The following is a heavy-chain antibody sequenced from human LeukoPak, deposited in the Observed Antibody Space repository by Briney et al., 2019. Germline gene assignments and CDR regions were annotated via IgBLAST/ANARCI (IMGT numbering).Heavy chain of an antibody. CDR1: GISVSRNY. Sequence: GGSLRLSCAASGISVSRNYMSWVRQAPGKGLQWVSVIYVDGSTYYADSVKGRITISRDNSRNTLYLQMNSLRAEDTAVYYCARDLATRQRTGLYDSWGQGALVTVSS. CDR3: ARDLATRQRTGLYDS. D-gene: IGHD3-16*02. CDR2: IYVDGST. V-gene: IGHV3-66*01. J-gene: IGHJ4*02.